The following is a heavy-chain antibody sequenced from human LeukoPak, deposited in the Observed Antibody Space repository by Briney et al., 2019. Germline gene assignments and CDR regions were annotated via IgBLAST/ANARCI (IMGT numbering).Heavy chain of an antibody. D-gene: IGHD5-24*01. CDR2: IYPRDSDT. CDR3: ARRTDLGYNDAFDI. Sequence: GESLKISRKGSGYTFTYYWIAWVRQMPGKDLEWMGIIYPRDSDTRYSPSFQGQVTISADRSINTAYLQWSSLRASDTAIYYCARRTDLGYNDAFDIWGQGTMVTVSS. CDR1: GYTFTYYW. J-gene: IGHJ3*02. V-gene: IGHV5-51*01.